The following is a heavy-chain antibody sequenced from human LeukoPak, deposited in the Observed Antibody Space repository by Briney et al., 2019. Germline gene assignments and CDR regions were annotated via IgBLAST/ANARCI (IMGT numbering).Heavy chain of an antibody. CDR1: GFTVSDNY. CDR3: ARIEWERLGRTFDI. Sequence: GGSLRLSCAASGFTVSDNYMTWVRQAPGKGLEWVSSIYSTGATHYAESVKGRFTISRDNSKNTLFLQMNSLRAEDMAVYYCARIEWERLGRTFDIWGQGTMVTVSS. V-gene: IGHV3-53*01. J-gene: IGHJ3*02. D-gene: IGHD1-26*01. CDR2: IYSTGAT.